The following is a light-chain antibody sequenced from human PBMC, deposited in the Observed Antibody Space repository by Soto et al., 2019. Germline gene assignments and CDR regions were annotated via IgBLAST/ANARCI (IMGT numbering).Light chain of an antibody. CDR2: WAS. V-gene: IGKV4-1*01. J-gene: IGKJ4*01. Sequence: DIVMTQSPDSLAVSLGERATIKCKSSQSVLYSSNNKNYLAWYQQKPGQPPQLLIYWASNRESGVPDRFSGSGSGTDFSLTTSSLQAEDVAFYYCQHYYSTPLTFGGGTKVEIK. CDR1: QSVLYSSNNKNY. CDR3: QHYYSTPLT.